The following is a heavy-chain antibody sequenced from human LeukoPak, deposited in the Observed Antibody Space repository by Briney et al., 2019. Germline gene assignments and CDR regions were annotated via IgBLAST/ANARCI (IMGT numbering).Heavy chain of an antibody. CDR2: INHSGST. V-gene: IGHV4-34*01. Sequence: SETLSLTCAVYGGSFSGYYWSWTRQPPGKGLEWIGEINHSGSTNYNPSLKSRVTISVDTSKNQFSLKLSSVTAADTAVYYCARSAGYYLPNPWGQGTLVTVSS. D-gene: IGHD3-10*02. CDR1: GGSFSGYY. CDR3: ARSAGYYLPNP. J-gene: IGHJ5*02.